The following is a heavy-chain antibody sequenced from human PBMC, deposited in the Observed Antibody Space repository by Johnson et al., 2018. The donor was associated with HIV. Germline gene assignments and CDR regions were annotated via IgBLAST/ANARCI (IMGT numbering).Heavy chain of an antibody. CDR2: ISSNGGST. Sequence: VQLVESGGGLVKPGGSLRLSCAASGFTFSSYAMSWVRQAPGKGLEWVSAISSNGGSTYYANSVKGRFTISRDNSKNTLYLQMNSLRAEDTAVYYCAKDRGSSSWFNDAFDIWGQGTMVTVSS. CDR1: GFTFSSYA. J-gene: IGHJ3*02. CDR3: AKDRGSSSWFNDAFDI. V-gene: IGHV3-23*04. D-gene: IGHD6-13*01.